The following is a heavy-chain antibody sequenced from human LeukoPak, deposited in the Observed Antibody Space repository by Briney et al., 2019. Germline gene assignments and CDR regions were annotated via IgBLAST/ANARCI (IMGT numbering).Heavy chain of an antibody. J-gene: IGHJ4*02. Sequence: GGSLRLSCAASGFTFSSYGMHWVRQAPGKGLEWVAVISYDGSNKYYADSVKGRFTISRDNSKNTLYLQMNSLRAEDTAVYYCARDGPGAFWSGSLNSYYFDYWGQGTLVTVSS. CDR2: ISYDGSNK. D-gene: IGHD3-3*01. CDR3: ARDGPGAFWSGSLNSYYFDY. V-gene: IGHV3-30*03. CDR1: GFTFSSYG.